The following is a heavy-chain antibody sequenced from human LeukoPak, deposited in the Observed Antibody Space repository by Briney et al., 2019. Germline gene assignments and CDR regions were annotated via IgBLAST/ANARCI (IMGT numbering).Heavy chain of an antibody. CDR3: ARPRGSYLLDWCFDL. Sequence: GESLKISCKAFGYSFTDYWIGWVRQMPGKGLEWMGIIYPGDSDTRYSPSFQGQVTFSADKSISTAYLQWSSLKASDTAMYYCARPRGSYLLDWCFDLWGRGTLVTVSS. CDR1: GYSFTDYW. V-gene: IGHV5-51*01. CDR2: IYPGDSDT. J-gene: IGHJ2*01. D-gene: IGHD1-26*01.